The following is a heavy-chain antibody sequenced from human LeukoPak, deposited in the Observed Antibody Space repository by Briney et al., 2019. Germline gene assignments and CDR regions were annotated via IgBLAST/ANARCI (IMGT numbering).Heavy chain of an antibody. Sequence: GGSLRLSCAASGFTFNNYWMHWVRHAPGKGLVWVSRINSDGGSTSYADSVRGRFTISRDNAKNTLFLQMNSLRAEDTAVYYCARRTVGAAPYYFDYWGQGTLVTVSS. CDR2: INSDGGST. CDR3: ARRTVGAAPYYFDY. V-gene: IGHV3-74*01. D-gene: IGHD1-26*01. CDR1: GFTFNNYW. J-gene: IGHJ4*02.